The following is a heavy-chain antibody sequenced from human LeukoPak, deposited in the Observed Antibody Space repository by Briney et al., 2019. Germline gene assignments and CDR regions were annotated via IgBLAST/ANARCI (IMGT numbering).Heavy chain of an antibody. CDR1: GFTVSSNY. CDR3: ARVGDGYNKLDY. V-gene: IGHV3-66*02. Sequence: GGSLRLSCAASGFTVSSNYMSWVRQAPGKGLEWVSVIYSGGSTYYADSVKGRFTISRDNSKNTLYLQMNSLGAEDTAVYYCARVGDGYNKLDYWGQGTLVTVSS. J-gene: IGHJ4*02. D-gene: IGHD5-24*01. CDR2: IYSGGST.